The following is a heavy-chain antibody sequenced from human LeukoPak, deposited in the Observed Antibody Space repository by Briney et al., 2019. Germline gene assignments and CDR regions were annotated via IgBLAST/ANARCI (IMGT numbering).Heavy chain of an antibody. Sequence: GGSLRLSCAASGFTFSSYSMNWVRQAPGKGLEWVSYISSSTTNIFYADSVKGRFTISRDNAKNSPYLQMNSLRDEDTAVYYCAQQLAVEGNHYYYYGLDVWGQGTTVTVSS. CDR3: AQQLAVEGNHYYYYGLDV. CDR1: GFTFSSYS. J-gene: IGHJ6*02. D-gene: IGHD6-13*01. CDR2: ISSSTTNI. V-gene: IGHV3-48*02.